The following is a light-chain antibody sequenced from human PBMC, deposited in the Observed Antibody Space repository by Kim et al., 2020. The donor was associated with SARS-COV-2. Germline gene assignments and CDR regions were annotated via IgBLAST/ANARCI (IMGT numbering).Light chain of an antibody. CDR3: NSYTTSSTYV. J-gene: IGLJ1*01. V-gene: IGLV2-14*04. CDR1: INDVGFYDH. Sequence: QSITISCTGTINDVGFYDHVSWYQQHPGKAPKLLIHDVTDRSSGVSDRFSGSKSGNTASLTISGLQAEDEADYYCNSYTTSSTYVFGTGTKVTVL. CDR2: DVT.